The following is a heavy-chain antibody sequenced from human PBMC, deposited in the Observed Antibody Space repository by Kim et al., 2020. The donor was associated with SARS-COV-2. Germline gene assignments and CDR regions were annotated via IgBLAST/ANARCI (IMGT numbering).Heavy chain of an antibody. J-gene: IGHJ6*02. CDR3: ARLLNHYSGWYGGAYHYGMDV. CDR1: GDSISSNSYY. D-gene: IGHD6-19*01. V-gene: IGHV4-39*01. CDR2: VYYSGST. Sequence: SETLSLTCTVSGDSISSNSYYWGWIRQPPGKGLEWIGSVYYSGSTYYNPSLKSRVTMSVDTSKNQFSLRLRSVTAADTAVYYCARLLNHYSGWYGGAYHYGMDVWGQGTTVTVSS.